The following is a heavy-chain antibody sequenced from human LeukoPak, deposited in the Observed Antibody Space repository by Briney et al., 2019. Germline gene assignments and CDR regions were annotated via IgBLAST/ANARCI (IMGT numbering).Heavy chain of an antibody. CDR3: ARSPPGYSYSYYFDY. CDR2: IYHSGST. V-gene: IGHV4-4*02. D-gene: IGHD5-18*01. CDR1: GGSISSSNW. J-gene: IGHJ4*02. Sequence: SGTLSLTCAVSGGSISSSNWWSWVRQPPGKGLEWIGEIYHSGSTNYNPSLKSRVTISVDKSKNQFSLKLSSVTAADTAVYYCARSPPGYSYSYYFDYWGQGTLVTVSS.